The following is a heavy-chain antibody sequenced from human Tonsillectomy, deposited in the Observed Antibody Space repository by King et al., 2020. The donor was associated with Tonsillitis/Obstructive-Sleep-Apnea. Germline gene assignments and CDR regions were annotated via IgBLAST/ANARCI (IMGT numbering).Heavy chain of an antibody. CDR2: IKSKTDGVTT. V-gene: IGHV3-15*01. D-gene: IGHD3-10*01. Sequence: VQLVESGGGLVKPGGSLRLSCAASGFTLSNAWMSWVRQAPGKGLEWVGRIKSKTDGVTTDYAAPVKGRFTISRDDSKNTLYLQMNSLKTEDTAVYYCTTEADTMVRGVIPLAFDYWGQGTLVTVSS. CDR1: GFTLSNAW. J-gene: IGHJ4*02. CDR3: TTEADTMVRGVIPLAFDY.